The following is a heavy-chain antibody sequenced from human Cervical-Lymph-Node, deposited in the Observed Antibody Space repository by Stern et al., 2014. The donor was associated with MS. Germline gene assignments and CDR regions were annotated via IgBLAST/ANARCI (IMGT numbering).Heavy chain of an antibody. J-gene: IGHJ4*02. CDR1: GFSFDAYA. V-gene: IGHV3-9*01. CDR2: ISWNGGHI. D-gene: IGHD2-15*01. Sequence: EVQLVESGGGLVQPGRSLRLSCAASGFSFDAYAMHWVRQTPGKGLEWGSGISWNGGHIGYADSVKGRFTISRDNVKNSLYLQMISLRPEDTALYYCAREGALSGHRAYYFDYWGQGTLVTVSS. CDR3: AREGALSGHRAYYFDY.